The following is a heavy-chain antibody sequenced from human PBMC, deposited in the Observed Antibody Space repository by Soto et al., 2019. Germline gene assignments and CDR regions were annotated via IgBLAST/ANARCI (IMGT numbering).Heavy chain of an antibody. CDR1: GFTLSFYS. D-gene: IGHD1-26*01. V-gene: IGHV3-23*01. Sequence: VASLTLAFSASGFTLSFYSITSVLPAQGKALACVSSTSGSGDSAYYADSVKGRFTISRDNAQHTIYLKMKSLRSDDTDLYSCEKAKKDREWDLIGYWGQGTLVTVSS. CDR3: EKAKKDREWDLIGY. J-gene: IGHJ4*02. CDR2: TSGSGDSA.